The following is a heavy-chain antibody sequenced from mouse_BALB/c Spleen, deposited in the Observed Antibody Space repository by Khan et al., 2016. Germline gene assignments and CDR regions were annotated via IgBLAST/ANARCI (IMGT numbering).Heavy chain of an antibody. J-gene: IGHJ2*01. Sequence: EVQLQESGPSLVKPSQTLSLTCSVTGDSITSGYWNWIRKFPGNKFEYMGYISYSGTTYYNPSLKSRISITRDTSTNQFYLQLYSVTAEDTATYYCSTYDGYFFDYWGQGTTLTVSS. V-gene: IGHV3-8*02. CDR3: STYDGYFFDY. D-gene: IGHD2-3*01. CDR2: ISYSGTT. CDR1: GDSITSGY.